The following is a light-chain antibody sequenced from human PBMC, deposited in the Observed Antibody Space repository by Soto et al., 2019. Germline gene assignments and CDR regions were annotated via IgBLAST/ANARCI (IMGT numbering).Light chain of an antibody. Sequence: DIQMTQSPSTLSASVGDRVTITCRASQSISSWLAWYQQKPGKAPKLLIYKASSLESGVPSRFSGSGSGTEFTLTISSLQPDDFATYYCQQSKTFGQGTKVEI. J-gene: IGKJ1*01. V-gene: IGKV1-5*03. CDR1: QSISSW. CDR2: KAS. CDR3: QQSKT.